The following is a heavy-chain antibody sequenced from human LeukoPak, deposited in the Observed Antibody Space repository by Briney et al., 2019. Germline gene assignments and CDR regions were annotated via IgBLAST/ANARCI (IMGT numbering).Heavy chain of an antibody. CDR1: GLTFSSYA. CDR2: ISGSGGST. J-gene: IGHJ4*02. CDR3: ARDYGTAMVHFDY. Sequence: GGSLRLSCAASGLTFSSYAMSWVRQAPGKGLEWVSAISGSGGSTYYADSVKGRFTISRDNSKNTLYLQMGSLRAEDMAVYYCARDYGTAMVHFDYWGQGTLVTVSS. D-gene: IGHD5-18*01. V-gene: IGHV3-23*01.